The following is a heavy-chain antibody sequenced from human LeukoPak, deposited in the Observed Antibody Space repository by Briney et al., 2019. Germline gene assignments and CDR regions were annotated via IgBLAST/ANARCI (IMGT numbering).Heavy chain of an antibody. J-gene: IGHJ4*02. CDR2: ISGSGGSI. Sequence: GGSLRLSCAASGFIFSSHNMNWVRQAPGKGLEWVSGISGSGGSIRYADSVKGRFIISRVNSKNTLYLQMNSLRAEDTAVYYCAKGGDGYNYYFDYWGQETLVTVSS. CDR3: AKGGDGYNYYFDY. CDR1: GFIFSSHN. V-gene: IGHV3-23*01. D-gene: IGHD5-24*01.